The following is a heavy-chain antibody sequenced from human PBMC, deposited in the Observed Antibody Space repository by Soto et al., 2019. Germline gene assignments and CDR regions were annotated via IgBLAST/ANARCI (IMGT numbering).Heavy chain of an antibody. D-gene: IGHD1-1*01. CDR3: AKGWDWNDYGAFDI. CDR1: GFTFSSYW. Sequence: EVQLVESGGGLVQPGGSLRLSCAASGFTFSSYWIHWVRQAPGKGLVWVSRINSDGSNTTYADSVKGRFTISRDNAKNTLYLQMNSLRAEDTAVYYCAKGWDWNDYGAFDIWGQGTMVTVSS. J-gene: IGHJ3*02. CDR2: INSDGSNT. V-gene: IGHV3-74*01.